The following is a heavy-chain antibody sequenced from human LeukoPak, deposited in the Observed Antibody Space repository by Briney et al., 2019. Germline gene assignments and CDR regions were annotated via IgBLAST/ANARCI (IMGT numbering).Heavy chain of an antibody. J-gene: IGHJ3*02. Sequence: PSGTLSLTCTVSGGSISSYYWSWIRQPPGKGLEWIGYIYYSGSTNYNPSLKSRVTISVDTSKNQFSLKLSSVTAADTAVYYCARAPSITIFGVVIPDAFDIWGQGTMVTVSS. V-gene: IGHV4-59*01. CDR2: IYYSGST. CDR3: ARAPSITIFGVVIPDAFDI. D-gene: IGHD3-3*01. CDR1: GGSISSYY.